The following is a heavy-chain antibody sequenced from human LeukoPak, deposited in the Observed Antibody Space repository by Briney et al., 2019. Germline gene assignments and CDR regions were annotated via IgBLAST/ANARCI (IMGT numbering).Heavy chain of an antibody. CDR3: ARVPLEPVPAAHFDY. CDR2: IYYSGST. V-gene: IGHV4-30-4*08. D-gene: IGHD2-2*01. Sequence: SETLSLTCTVSGGSISSGDYYWSWIRQPPGKGLEWIGYIYYSGSTYYNPSLKSRVTISVDTSKNQFSLKLSSVTAADTAVYYCARVPLEPVPAAHFDYWGQGTLVAVSS. J-gene: IGHJ4*02. CDR1: GGSISSGDYY.